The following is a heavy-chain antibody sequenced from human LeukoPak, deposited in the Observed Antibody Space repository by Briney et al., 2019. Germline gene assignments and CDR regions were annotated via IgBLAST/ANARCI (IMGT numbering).Heavy chain of an antibody. CDR1: GGSISAYY. Sequence: SETLSLTCTVSGGSISAYYWSWIRQPAGKGLEWIGRIYRSGSTNYNPSLRSRVTMSVDTSKNQFSLRLKSVTAADTAVYYCARDRSYDSSGYYNFGYWGQGTLVTVSS. CDR2: IYRSGST. V-gene: IGHV4-4*07. J-gene: IGHJ4*02. CDR3: ARDRSYDSSGYYNFGY. D-gene: IGHD3-22*01.